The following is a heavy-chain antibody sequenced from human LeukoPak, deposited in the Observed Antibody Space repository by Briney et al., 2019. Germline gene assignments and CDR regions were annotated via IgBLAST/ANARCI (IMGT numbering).Heavy chain of an antibody. V-gene: IGHV1-2*02. CDR1: GFTFTGYY. Sequence: ASVKVSCKASGFTFTGYYMHWVRQAPGQGLEWMGWINPNSGGTNYAQKFQGRVTMTRDTSISTAYMELSRLRSDDTAVYYCARGGVALSYYGMDVWGQGTTVTVSS. CDR3: ARGGVALSYYGMDV. J-gene: IGHJ6*02. CDR2: INPNSGGT. D-gene: IGHD2-8*01.